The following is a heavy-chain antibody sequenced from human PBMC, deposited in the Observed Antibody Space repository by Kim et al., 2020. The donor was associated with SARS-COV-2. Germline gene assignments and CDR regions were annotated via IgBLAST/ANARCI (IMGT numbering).Heavy chain of an antibody. D-gene: IGHD6-6*01. V-gene: IGHV4-59*08. CDR3: ARQSSMATRSKFYYYYYMDV. Sequence: SETLSLTCAVSGGSLTGHYWSWIRQSPGKGLEWIRSFPFSGTTRYNPSLKGRVTTSLDTSKNLFSLKLNSVTASDTAMYFCARQSSMATRSKFYYYYYMDVWGKGTMVTVSS. J-gene: IGHJ6*03. CDR1: GGSLTGHY. CDR2: FPFSGTT.